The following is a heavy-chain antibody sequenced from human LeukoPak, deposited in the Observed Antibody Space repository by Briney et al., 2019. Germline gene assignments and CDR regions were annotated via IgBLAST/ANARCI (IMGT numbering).Heavy chain of an antibody. Sequence: ASVKVSCKASGYTFTGYYMHWVRQAPGQGLEWMGWINPNSGGTNYAQKFQGRVTMTRDTSISTAYMELSRLRSDDTAVYYCARALVLYSSSGYFDYWGQGTLVTVSS. CDR2: INPNSGGT. V-gene: IGHV1-2*02. J-gene: IGHJ4*02. D-gene: IGHD6-6*01. CDR1: GYTFTGYY. CDR3: ARALVLYSSSGYFDY.